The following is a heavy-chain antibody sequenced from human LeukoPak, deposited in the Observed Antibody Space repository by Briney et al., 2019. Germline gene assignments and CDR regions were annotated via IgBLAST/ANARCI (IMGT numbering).Heavy chain of an antibody. CDR2: VHHSGST. V-gene: IGHV4-59*11. CDR3: ARPKAAGAFDY. J-gene: IGHJ4*02. CDR1: GATISRHY. Sequence: KASETLSLTCSVSGATISRHYWTWVRQPPGKGLEWIGFVHHSGSTNYNPSLKSRVTTSLDTSKNQISLHLRSVTAADTAVYCCARPKAAGAFDYWGQGVRVIVSS. D-gene: IGHD6-13*01.